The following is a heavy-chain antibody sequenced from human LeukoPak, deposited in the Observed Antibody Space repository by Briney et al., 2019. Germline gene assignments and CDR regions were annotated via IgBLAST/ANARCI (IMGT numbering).Heavy chain of an antibody. CDR3: ARDIGAMIVVVTLDY. J-gene: IGHJ4*02. V-gene: IGHV3-33*01. Sequence: GGSLRLSSAAAGFTFSSYGMHWVRQAPGKGLEWVAVIWYDGSNKYYADSVKGRFTISRDNSKNTLYLQMSSLRAEDTAVYYCARDIGAMIVVVTLDYWGQGTLVTVSS. CDR1: GFTFSSYG. CDR2: IWYDGSNK. D-gene: IGHD3-22*01.